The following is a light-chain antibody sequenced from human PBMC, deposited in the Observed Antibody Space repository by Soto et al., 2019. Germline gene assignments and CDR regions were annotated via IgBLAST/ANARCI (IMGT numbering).Light chain of an antibody. CDR3: QQYGSSRS. Sequence: EIVLTPSPGTLSLSPGERATLSCRASQSVSSSSLAWYQQKPGQAPRLLIFGASSRATGVPDRFSGSGSGTDFTLTISRLEPEDFAMYYCQQYGSSRSFGPGTKVDI. J-gene: IGKJ3*01. V-gene: IGKV3-20*01. CDR2: GAS. CDR1: QSVSSSS.